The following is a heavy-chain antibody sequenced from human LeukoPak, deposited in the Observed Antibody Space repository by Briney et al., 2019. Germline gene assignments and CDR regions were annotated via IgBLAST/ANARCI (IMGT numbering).Heavy chain of an antibody. CDR2: FIPIFRAA. V-gene: IGHV1-69*13. D-gene: IGHD1-26*01. J-gene: IGHJ4*02. CDR1: GGTFSSDA. CDR3: ATVYSGSYYFDY. Sequence: GASVKVSCKASGGTFSSDAISWVRQAPGQGLEWVGVFIPIFRAANYAQELQGRATITANESASAVYMELSSLRSDDTAVYYCATVYSGSYYFDYWGQGTLVTVSS.